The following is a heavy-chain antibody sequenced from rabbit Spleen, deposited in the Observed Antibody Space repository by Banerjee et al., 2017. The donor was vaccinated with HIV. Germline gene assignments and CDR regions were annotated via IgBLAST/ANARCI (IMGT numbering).Heavy chain of an antibody. CDR2: IYASSSVSN. CDR1: GFSFSNSYY. Sequence: QEQLVESGGGLVQPGGSLTLSCTASGFSFSNSYYMCWVRQAPGKGLEWIACIYASSSVSNVYASWAKGRFTISKTSSTTVTLQMTSLTVADTATYFCARDTGSSFSSYGMDLWGPGTLVTVS. J-gene: IGHJ6*01. V-gene: IGHV1S45*01. CDR3: ARDTGSSFSSYGMDL. D-gene: IGHD8-1*01.